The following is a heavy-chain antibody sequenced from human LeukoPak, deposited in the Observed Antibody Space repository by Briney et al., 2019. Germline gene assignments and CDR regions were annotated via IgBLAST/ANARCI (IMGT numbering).Heavy chain of an antibody. V-gene: IGHV3-30*04. CDR1: GFTFSSYA. Sequence: PGRSLRLSCAASGFTFSSYAMHWVRQAPGKGLEWQAVISYDGSNKYYADSVKGRFTISRDNSKNTLYLQMNSLRAEDTAVYYCAREGITMVRGVILAGNWFDPWGQGTLVTVSS. CDR3: AREGITMVRGVILAGNWFDP. J-gene: IGHJ5*02. D-gene: IGHD3-10*01. CDR2: ISYDGSNK.